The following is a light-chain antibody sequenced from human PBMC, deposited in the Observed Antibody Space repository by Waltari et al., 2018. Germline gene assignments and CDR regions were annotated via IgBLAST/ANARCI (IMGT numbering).Light chain of an antibody. V-gene: IGLV2-14*01. CDR1: SSAVGSYNY. Sequence: QSALTQPASVSGSPGQSITTSCTGPSSAVGSYNYVSWYQQHPGKAPKLMIYEVSNLPSGLSDRFSGSKSGNTASLTISELQAEDEADYYCSAYAGNDLVIFGGGTKLTVL. CDR2: EVS. J-gene: IGLJ2*01. CDR3: SAYAGNDLVI.